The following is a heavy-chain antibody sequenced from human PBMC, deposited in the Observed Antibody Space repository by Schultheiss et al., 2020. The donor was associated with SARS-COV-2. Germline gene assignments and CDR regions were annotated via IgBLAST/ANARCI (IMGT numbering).Heavy chain of an antibody. J-gene: IGHJ4*02. CDR3: ARDLPTDYYDSSGTDDY. D-gene: IGHD3-22*01. V-gene: IGHV3-21*01. Sequence: GGSLRLSCAASGFTFSSYSMNWVRQAPGKGLEWVSSISSSSSYIYYADSVKGRFTISRDNAKNSLYPQMNSLRAEDTAVYYCARDLPTDYYDSSGTDDYWGQGTLVTVSS. CDR1: GFTFSSYS. CDR2: ISSSSSYI.